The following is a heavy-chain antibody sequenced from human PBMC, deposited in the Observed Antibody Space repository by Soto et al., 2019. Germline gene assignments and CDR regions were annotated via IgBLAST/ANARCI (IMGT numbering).Heavy chain of an antibody. CDR2: ISNSGIS. Sequence: SETLSLTGAASADSVTSVNYFWTWIRQPPGGGLEWIGYISNSGISKYNPLLKCRVAMSQHTSKNQSYLNLHSVTAADTAVYCCGRGECNSYYVYHLDTWDQEALVTASS. CDR3: GRGECNSYYVYHLDT. D-gene: IGHD3-16*01. CDR1: ADSVTSVNYF. J-gene: IGHJ5*02. V-gene: IGHV4-61*01.